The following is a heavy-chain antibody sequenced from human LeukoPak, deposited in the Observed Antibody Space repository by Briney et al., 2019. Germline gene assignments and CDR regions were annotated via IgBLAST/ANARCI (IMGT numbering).Heavy chain of an antibody. D-gene: IGHD3-22*01. CDR1: GGSISSGGYY. J-gene: IGHJ5*02. CDR3: ARAEPYYYDSSRYYRPLNWFDP. CDR2: SYYSGST. Sequence: CQTLSLTCTVSGGSISSGGYYWRWLRQHTGKGGVWLGYSYYSGSTYYNPSLKSRVTISVDTSKNQFSLKLSSVTAADTAVYYCARAEPYYYDSSRYYRPLNWFDPWGQGTLVTVSS. V-gene: IGHV4-31*03.